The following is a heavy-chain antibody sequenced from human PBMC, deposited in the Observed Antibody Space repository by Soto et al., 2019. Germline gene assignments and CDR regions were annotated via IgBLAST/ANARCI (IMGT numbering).Heavy chain of an antibody. CDR1: GFTFSSLA. V-gene: IGHV3-23*01. D-gene: IGHD2-8*01. CDR2: ISGGGGST. Sequence: PGGSLRLSCAASGFTFSSLAMTWVRQAPGKGLEWVSTISGGGGSTYYAGSVKGRFTISRDNSKNTLFLQMNSLRAEDTAVYYCAKTGSEWYYFDYWGQGTLVTVSS. CDR3: AKTGSEWYYFDY. J-gene: IGHJ4*02.